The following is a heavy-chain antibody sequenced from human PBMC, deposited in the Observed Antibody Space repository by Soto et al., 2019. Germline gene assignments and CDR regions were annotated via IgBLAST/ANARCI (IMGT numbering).Heavy chain of an antibody. CDR1: GGSISSYY. CDR2: IYYSGST. J-gene: IGHJ4*02. D-gene: IGHD3-16*02. Sequence: QLRETLSLACTVSGGSISSYYWSWIRQPPGKGLEWIGYIYYSGSTNYNPSLKSRVTISVDTSKNQFSLKLSSVTAADTAVYYCARGLGGRDLYDYVWGSYRYTFDYWGQGTLVTVSS. CDR3: ARGLGGRDLYDYVWGSYRYTFDY. V-gene: IGHV4-59*01.